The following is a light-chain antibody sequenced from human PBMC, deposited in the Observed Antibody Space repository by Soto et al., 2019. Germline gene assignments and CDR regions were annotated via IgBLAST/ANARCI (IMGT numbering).Light chain of an antibody. J-gene: IGLJ1*01. CDR3: SAFTGTTYV. Sequence: QSALTQPASVSGSPGQSITISCTGTSSDVGGNKYVSWYQHYPGKAPKLMICDVSNRPSGVSNRFSGSKSGNRASLTISGLQAEDEADYYCSAFTGTTYVFGTGTKVTVL. CDR1: SSDVGGNKY. V-gene: IGLV2-14*03. CDR2: DVS.